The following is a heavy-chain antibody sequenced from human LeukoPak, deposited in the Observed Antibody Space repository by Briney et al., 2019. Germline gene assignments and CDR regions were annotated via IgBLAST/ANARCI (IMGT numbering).Heavy chain of an antibody. CDR1: GFTFSSYW. D-gene: IGHD1-20*01. V-gene: IGHV3-7*05. Sequence: GGSLRLSCAASGFTFSSYWMSWVRQAPGKGLEWVANIKQDGSEKYYVDSVKGRFTISRDNAQNSLYLHMNSLRVEDTSVYYCASSNWNYYNYWGQGTLVTVSS. J-gene: IGHJ4*02. CDR3: ASSNWNYYNY. CDR2: IKQDGSEK.